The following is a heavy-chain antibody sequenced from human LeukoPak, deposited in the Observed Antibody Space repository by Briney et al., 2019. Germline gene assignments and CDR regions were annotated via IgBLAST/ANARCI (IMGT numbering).Heavy chain of an antibody. CDR1: GFSFSNYY. Sequence: PGGSLRLSCKASGFSFSNYYVNWVRQAPGKGLEWLSHINGRGGIINYADSVKGRFTISRDNARNSLDLHMSSLGAEDTAVYYCAREGDGSRYYFDYWGQGILVTVSS. V-gene: IGHV3-48*04. CDR2: INGRGGII. CDR3: AREGDGSRYYFDY. J-gene: IGHJ4*02. D-gene: IGHD2-21*01.